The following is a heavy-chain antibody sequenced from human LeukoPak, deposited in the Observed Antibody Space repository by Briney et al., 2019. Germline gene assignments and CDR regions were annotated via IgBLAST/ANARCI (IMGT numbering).Heavy chain of an antibody. CDR2: IWYDGSNK. CDR1: GFTFSSYG. J-gene: IGHJ4*02. CDR3: ATHPDCSGGSCPDY. V-gene: IGHV3-33*01. D-gene: IGHD2-15*01. Sequence: GGSLRLSCAASGFTFSSYGMPWVRQAPGKGLEWVAVIWYDGSNKYYADSVKGRFTISRDNSKNTLYLQMNSLRAEDTAVYYCATHPDCSGGSCPDYWGQGTLVTVSS.